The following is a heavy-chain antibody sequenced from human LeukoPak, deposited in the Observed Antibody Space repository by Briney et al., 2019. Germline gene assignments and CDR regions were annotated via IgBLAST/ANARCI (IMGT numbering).Heavy chain of an antibody. CDR3: AKDGGSNFDH. CDR2: ISSSGTTI. CDR1: AFTVIDYY. V-gene: IGHV3-11*04. Sequence: PGGSLRLSCAGSAFTVIDYYMRWVRHAPGNGREGGSYISSSGTTISYAQSGKVRLTIARDNAQNSLTLHMTTLRDHDTAVYYCAKDGGSNFDHWGQGTLVNVSS. J-gene: IGHJ4*02. D-gene: IGHD2-15*01.